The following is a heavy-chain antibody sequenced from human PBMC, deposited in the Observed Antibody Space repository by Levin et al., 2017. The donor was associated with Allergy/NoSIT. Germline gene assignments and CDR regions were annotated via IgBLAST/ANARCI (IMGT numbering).Heavy chain of an antibody. J-gene: IGHJ4*02. CDR3: ATSSYYDFWSGLDY. V-gene: IGHV1-3*01. CDR2: ITAGKGNT. D-gene: IGHD3-3*01. CDR1: GYNFSTYA. Sequence: GESLKISCKASGYNFSTYAMHWVRQTPGKRLEWMGWITAGKGNTRYSQKFQGRVTITRDTSASTAYMEMSSLRSEDTAVYYCATSSYYDFWSGLDYWGQGTLLTVSS.